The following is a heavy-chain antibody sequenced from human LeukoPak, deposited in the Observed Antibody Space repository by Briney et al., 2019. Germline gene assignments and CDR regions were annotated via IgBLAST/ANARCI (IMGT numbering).Heavy chain of an antibody. V-gene: IGHV3-30*03. CDR3: ARDFRPAGSSEVDY. CDR2: ISYDGSNK. D-gene: IGHD6-13*01. Sequence: GGSLRLSCAASGFTFSTNSMNWVRQAPGKGLEWVAVISYDGSNKYYADSVKGRFTISRDNSKNTLYLQMNSLRAEDTAVYYCARDFRPAGSSEVDYWGQGTLVTVSS. CDR1: GFTFSTNS. J-gene: IGHJ4*02.